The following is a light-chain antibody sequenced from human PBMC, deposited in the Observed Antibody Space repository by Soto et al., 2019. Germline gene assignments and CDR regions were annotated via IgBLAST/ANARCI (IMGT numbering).Light chain of an antibody. CDR1: QSVSSY. V-gene: IGKV3-11*01. J-gene: IGKJ1*01. CDR3: QQRSNWHHT. Sequence: EVVLTQSPFTLSLSAGDRATLSCRASQSVSSYLAWYQQKPGQAPRLLIYDISNRATGIPARFSGSGSGTDYILIISSLEPDDVAAYYCQQRSNWHHTFGQGTKVDI. CDR2: DIS.